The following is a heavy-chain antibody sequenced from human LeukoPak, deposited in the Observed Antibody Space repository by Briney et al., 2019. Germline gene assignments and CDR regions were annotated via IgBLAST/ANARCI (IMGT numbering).Heavy chain of an antibody. D-gene: IGHD6-13*01. CDR2: INTNSGNP. V-gene: IGHV7-4-1*02. CDR3: AKDVRRLGIASSGFDY. J-gene: IGHJ4*02. CDR1: GFTLTNYA. Sequence: ASVTVSCTASGFTLTNYAMKWVRQAPGQGLEWMGWINTNSGNPTYAQGFTGRFVFSVESSVSTTYLQISSLKAEDTAVYYCAKDVRRLGIASSGFDYWGQGSLVTVSS.